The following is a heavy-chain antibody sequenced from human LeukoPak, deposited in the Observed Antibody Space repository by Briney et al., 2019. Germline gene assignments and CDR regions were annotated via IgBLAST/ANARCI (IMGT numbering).Heavy chain of an antibody. V-gene: IGHV1-2*02. CDR3: ARDGPAQMVDFDY. D-gene: IGHD3-10*01. Sequence: ASVKVSCKASGYTFTGSGWYLYWLRQAPGQGLECVGWIHPDNGATLYAQKFQGRVAMTTDTSISTAYMELSRLRPDDTAMYYCARDGPAQMVDFDYWGQGTLVTVSS. J-gene: IGHJ4*02. CDR1: GYTFTGSGWY. CDR2: IHPDNGAT.